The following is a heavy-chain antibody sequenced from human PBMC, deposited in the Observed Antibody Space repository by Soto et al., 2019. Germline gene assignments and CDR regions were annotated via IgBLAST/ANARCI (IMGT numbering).Heavy chain of an antibody. CDR3: ARLGINTVTTEVYWFDP. D-gene: IGHD4-17*01. CDR1: GGSISRTTYS. CDR2: IYHSGRT. J-gene: IGHJ5*02. V-gene: IGHV4-39*01. Sequence: PSETLSLTCTVSGGSISRTTYSWGWIRQPPGKGLEWIGNIYHSGRTSYNPSLKSRVTISVDTSKNQFSLKLSSVTAADTAVYYCARLGINTVTTEVYWFDPWGQGTLVTVSS.